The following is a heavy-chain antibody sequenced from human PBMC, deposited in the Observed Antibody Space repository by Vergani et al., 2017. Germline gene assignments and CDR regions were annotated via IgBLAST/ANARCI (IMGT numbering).Heavy chain of an antibody. Sequence: QVQLQQCGAGLLKPSETLSLTCAVYGGSFSGYYWSWIRQPPGKGLEWIGEINHNGSTNYNPSLKSRGTISVTTSKNQFSLKLSSVAAADMAVYYCARVAWELLGGFDYWGQGTLVTVSS. CDR2: INHNGST. CDR1: GGSFSGYY. D-gene: IGHD1-26*01. J-gene: IGHJ4*02. V-gene: IGHV4-34*01. CDR3: ARVAWELLGGFDY.